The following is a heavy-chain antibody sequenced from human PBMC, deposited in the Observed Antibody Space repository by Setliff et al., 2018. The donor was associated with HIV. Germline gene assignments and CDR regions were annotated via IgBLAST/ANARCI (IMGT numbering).Heavy chain of an antibody. Sequence: ASVKVSCKASGFPFSNYAIHWVRQAPGQRLEWMGWINVDSGNTQYLQDLQGRVTITSDTSATTAYMEVSNLRSEDMAVYYCARERDSNGYQFDYWGQGTLVTVSS. J-gene: IGHJ4*02. CDR2: INVDSGNT. V-gene: IGHV1-3*03. CDR1: GFPFSNYA. CDR3: ARERDSNGYQFDY. D-gene: IGHD3-22*01.